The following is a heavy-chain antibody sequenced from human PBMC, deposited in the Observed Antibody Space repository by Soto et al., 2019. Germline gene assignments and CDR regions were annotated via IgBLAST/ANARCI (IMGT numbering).Heavy chain of an antibody. V-gene: IGHV5-51*01. Sequence: GESLKISCKGSGYSFTSYWIGWVRQMPGKGLEWMGIIYPGDSDTRYSPSFQGQVTISADKSISTAYLQCSSLKASDTAMYYCARRYCSGGSCYSLSFDYWGQGTLVTVSS. J-gene: IGHJ4*02. CDR3: ARRYCSGGSCYSLSFDY. CDR1: GYSFTSYW. D-gene: IGHD2-15*01. CDR2: IYPGDSDT.